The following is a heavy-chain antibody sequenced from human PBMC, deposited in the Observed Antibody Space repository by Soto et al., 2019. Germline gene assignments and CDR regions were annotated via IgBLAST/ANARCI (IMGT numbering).Heavy chain of an antibody. CDR3: ARIFYGSGTPFEDY. V-gene: IGHV4-30-4*01. D-gene: IGHD3-10*01. CDR2: IYYSGST. J-gene: IGHJ4*02. Sequence: SETLSLTCTVSGGATTSDNYWTWIRQPPGKGLEWLGHIYYSGSTDYNPSLKSRLAISIDTSKNQFSLKLSSVTAADTAVYYCARIFYGSGTPFEDYWGQGTLVTVSS. CDR1: GGATTSDNY.